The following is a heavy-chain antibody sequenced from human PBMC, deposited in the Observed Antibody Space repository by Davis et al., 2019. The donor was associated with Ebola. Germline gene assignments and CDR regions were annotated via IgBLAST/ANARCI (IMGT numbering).Heavy chain of an antibody. CDR2: IYPGDSDT. CDR1: GYSFTSYW. V-gene: IGHV5-51*01. Sequence: GESLKISCKGSGYSFTSYWIGWVRQMPGKGLEWMGIIYPGDSDTRYSPSFQGQVTISADKSISTAYLQWSSLKASDTAMYYCVRQRGSNGYSTSALEFDYWGQGTLVTASS. D-gene: IGHD3-22*01. CDR3: VRQRGSNGYSTSALEFDY. J-gene: IGHJ4*02.